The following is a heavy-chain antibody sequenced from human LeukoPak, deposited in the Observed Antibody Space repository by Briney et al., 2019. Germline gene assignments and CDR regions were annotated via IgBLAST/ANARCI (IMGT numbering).Heavy chain of an antibody. CDR3: ARDSTYYYGSGSYNSDAFDI. CDR1: GGSISSGSYY. Sequence: SETLSLTCTVSGGSISSGSYYWSWIRQPAGKGLEWIGRIYTSGSTNYNPSLKSRVTISVDKSKNQFSLKLSSVTAADTAVYYCARDSTYYYGSGSYNSDAFDIWGQGTMVTVSS. J-gene: IGHJ3*02. D-gene: IGHD3-10*01. V-gene: IGHV4-61*02. CDR2: IYTSGST.